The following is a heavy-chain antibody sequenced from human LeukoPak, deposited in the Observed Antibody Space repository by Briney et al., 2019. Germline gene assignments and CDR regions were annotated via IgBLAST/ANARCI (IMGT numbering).Heavy chain of an antibody. D-gene: IGHD1-26*01. J-gene: IGHJ4*02. CDR1: GFTFSSYW. V-gene: IGHV3-7*01. CDR3: ARGGGIVGATKGGVDY. Sequence: GGSLRLSCAASGFTFSSYWMSWVRQAPGKGLEWVGNINQDGSDIYYVDSVKGRFTISRDNAKNSLSLQMNSLRAEDTAVYYCARGGGIVGATKGGVDYWGQGTLVTVSS. CDR2: INQDGSDI.